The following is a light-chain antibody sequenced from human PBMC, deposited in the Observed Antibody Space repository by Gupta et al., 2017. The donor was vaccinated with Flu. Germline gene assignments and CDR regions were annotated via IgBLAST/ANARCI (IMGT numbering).Light chain of an antibody. J-gene: IGLJ2*01. V-gene: IGLV3-9*01. CDR2: KNN. Sequence: SYALTQPLSLSVALGQTARITCGGDNIGANSVHWYQQRPGQAPQLIIYKNNKRPAGPPDRFSGSNSGSTATLTIDGAQAGDEADYYCQVWASSNAFFGGGTKLTVL. CDR1: NIGANS. CDR3: QVWASSNAF.